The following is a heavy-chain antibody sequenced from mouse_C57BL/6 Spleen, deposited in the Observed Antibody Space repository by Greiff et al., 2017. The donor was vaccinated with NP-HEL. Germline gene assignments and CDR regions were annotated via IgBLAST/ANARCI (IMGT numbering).Heavy chain of an antibody. Sequence: VKLQESGAELVRPGTSVKVSCKASGYAFTNYLIEWVKQRPGQGLEWIGVINPGSGGTNYNEKFKGKATLTADKSSSTAYMQLSSLTSEDSAVYVCARGAYWAFDVWGTGTTVTVSS. CDR1: GYAFTNYL. V-gene: IGHV1-54*01. CDR2: INPGSGGT. CDR3: ARGAYWAFDV. J-gene: IGHJ1*03.